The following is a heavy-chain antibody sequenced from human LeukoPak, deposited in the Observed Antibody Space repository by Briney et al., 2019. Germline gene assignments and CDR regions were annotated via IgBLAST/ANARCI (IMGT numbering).Heavy chain of an antibody. J-gene: IGHJ3*02. CDR1: GGSISSYY. Sequence: SETLSLTCTVSGGSISSYYWSWIRQPPGKGLEWIGYIYYSGSTNYNPSLKSRVTISVDTSKNQFSLKLSSVTAADTAVYYCAREKRDAFDIWGQGTMVTVSS. CDR2: IYYSGST. V-gene: IGHV4-59*01. CDR3: AREKRDAFDI. D-gene: IGHD1-1*01.